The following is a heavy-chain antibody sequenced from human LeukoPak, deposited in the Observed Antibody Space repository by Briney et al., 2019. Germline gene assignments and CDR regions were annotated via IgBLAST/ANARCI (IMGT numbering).Heavy chain of an antibody. CDR2: MNPNSGNT. CDR1: GYTFTNYD. Sequence: ASVKVSCKASGYTFTNYDINWVRQATGQGLEWMGWMNPNSGNTGYAQKFQGRVTMTRNTSITTAYMELSSLRSEDTAVYYCARRRGWPNYFDYWGQGTLLTVSS. D-gene: IGHD6-19*01. CDR3: ARRRGWPNYFDY. J-gene: IGHJ4*02. V-gene: IGHV1-8*01.